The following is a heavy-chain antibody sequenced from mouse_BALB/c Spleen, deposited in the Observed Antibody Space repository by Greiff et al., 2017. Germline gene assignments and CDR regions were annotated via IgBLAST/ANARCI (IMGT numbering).Heavy chain of an antibody. CDR1: GFTFSSYG. CDR2: INSNGGST. J-gene: IGHJ2*01. CDR3: ARDGVYFDY. Sequence: EVMLVESGGGLVQPGGSLKLPCAASGFTFSSYGMSWVRQTPDKRLELVATINSNGGSTYYPDSVKGRFTISRDNAKNTLYLQMSSLKSEDTAMYYCARDGVYFDYWGQGTTLTVSS. V-gene: IGHV5-6-3*01.